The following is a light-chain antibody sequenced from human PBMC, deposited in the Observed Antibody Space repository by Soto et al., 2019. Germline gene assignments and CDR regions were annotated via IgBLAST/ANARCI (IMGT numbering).Light chain of an antibody. Sequence: DIQMTQSPSTLSASVGDRVTITCRASPSISSWLAWYQQKPGKAPKLLIYKASSLESGVPSRFSGSGSGTEFTLTIISLQPDDFATYYCQQYNSYSWTFGQGTKVEIK. CDR2: KAS. V-gene: IGKV1-5*03. CDR3: QQYNSYSWT. CDR1: PSISSW. J-gene: IGKJ1*01.